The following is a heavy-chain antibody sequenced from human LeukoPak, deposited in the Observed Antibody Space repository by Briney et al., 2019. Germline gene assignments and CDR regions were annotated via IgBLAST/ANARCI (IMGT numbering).Heavy chain of an antibody. Sequence: GGSLRLSCAASGFTFSSYGMHWVRQAPGKGLEWVAVISYDGSNKYYADSVKGRFTISRDNSKNTLYLQMNSLRAEDTAVYYCAKGNANRGVLDWGQGTLVTVSS. J-gene: IGHJ4*02. CDR1: GFTFSSYG. D-gene: IGHD6-6*01. CDR2: ISYDGSNK. V-gene: IGHV3-30*18. CDR3: AKGNANRGVLD.